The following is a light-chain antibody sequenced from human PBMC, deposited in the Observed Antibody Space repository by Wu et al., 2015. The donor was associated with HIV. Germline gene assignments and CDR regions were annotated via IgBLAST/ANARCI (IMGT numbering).Light chain of an antibody. CDR1: QTVSTN. V-gene: IGKV3-15*01. J-gene: IGKJ1*01. CDR2: DTS. Sequence: EIVLTQSPGTLSLSPGERATLSCRARQTVSTNLAWYQQKPGQAPRLLIYDTSTRATGIPARFSGSGSGTEFTLSISSLQSEDFAVYYCQQFHDWPRTFGQGTKVEIK. CDR3: QQFHDWPRT.